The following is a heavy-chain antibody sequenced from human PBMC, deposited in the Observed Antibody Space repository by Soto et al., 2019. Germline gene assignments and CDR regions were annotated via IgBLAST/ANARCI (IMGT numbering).Heavy chain of an antibody. CDR3: AKALYYDYIWGSPLHPAFDI. V-gene: IGHV3-9*01. CDR1: GFTFDDYA. J-gene: IGHJ3*02. Sequence: GGSLRLSCAASGFTFDDYAMHWVRQAPGKGLEGVSGISWNSGRIGYADSVKGRFTISRDNAKNSLYLQMNSLRAEDTALYYCAKALYYDYIWGSPLHPAFDIWGQGTMVTVSS. CDR2: ISWNSGRI. D-gene: IGHD3-16*01.